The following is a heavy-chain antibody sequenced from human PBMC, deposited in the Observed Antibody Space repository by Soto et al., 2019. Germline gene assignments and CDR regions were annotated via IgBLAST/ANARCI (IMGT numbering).Heavy chain of an antibody. D-gene: IGHD2-21*02. CDR1: GGSISSGGYY. J-gene: IGHJ6*02. CDR2: IYYSGST. CDR3: AGTDSGGDCVLYYYNYGMDV. V-gene: IGHV4-31*03. Sequence: PSETLSLTCTVSGGSISSGGYYWSWIRQHPGKGLEWIGYIYYSGSTYYNPSPKSRVTLSVYTSNSQFSLKLSSVTASDTAVYYCAGTDSGGDCVLYYYNYGMDVWVQGTTVTVSS.